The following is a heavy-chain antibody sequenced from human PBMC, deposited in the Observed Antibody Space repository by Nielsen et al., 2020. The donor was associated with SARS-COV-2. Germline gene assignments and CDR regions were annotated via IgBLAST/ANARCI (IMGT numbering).Heavy chain of an antibody. Sequence: ASVKVSCKASGYTFTGYYMHLVLHAPGQGLDCLGRINPNSGGTNYAQKFQGRVTMTRDTSISTAYMELSRLRSDDTAVYYCARDIGFLEWLLYYWGQGTLVTVSS. J-gene: IGHJ4*02. CDR3: ARDIGFLEWLLYY. CDR1: GYTFTGYY. D-gene: IGHD3-3*01. V-gene: IGHV1-2*06. CDR2: INPNSGGT.